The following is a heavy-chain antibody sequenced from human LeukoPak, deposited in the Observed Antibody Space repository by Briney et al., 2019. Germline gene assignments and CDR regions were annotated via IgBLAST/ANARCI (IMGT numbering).Heavy chain of an antibody. J-gene: IGHJ3*02. V-gene: IGHV3-9*01. D-gene: IGHD3-22*01. CDR1: GFTFDDYA. CDR2: ISWNSGSI. CDR3: AGDSDSWDAFDI. Sequence: GGSLRLSCAASGFTFDDYAMHWVRQAPGKGLEWVSGISWNSGSIGYADSVKGRFTISRDNSKNTLYLQMNSLRAEDTAVYYCAGDSDSWDAFDIWGQGTMVTVSS.